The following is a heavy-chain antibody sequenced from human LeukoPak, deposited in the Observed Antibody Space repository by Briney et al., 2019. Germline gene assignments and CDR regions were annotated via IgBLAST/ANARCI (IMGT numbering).Heavy chain of an antibody. CDR2: ISGSGGST. D-gene: IGHD6-13*01. CDR1: GGSVSSGSYY. CDR3: AKDPGQQLDF. J-gene: IGHJ4*02. Sequence: ETLSLTCTVSGGSVSSGSYYWSWVRQAPGKGLEWVSAISGSGGSTYYADSVKGRFTISRDNSKNTLYLQMNSLRAEDTAVYYCAKDPGQQLDFRGQGTLVTVSS. V-gene: IGHV3-23*01.